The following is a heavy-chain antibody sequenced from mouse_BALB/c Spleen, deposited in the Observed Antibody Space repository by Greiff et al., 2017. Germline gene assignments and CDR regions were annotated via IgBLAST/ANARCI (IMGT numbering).Heavy chain of an antibody. J-gene: IGHJ2*01. CDR2: IDPENGNT. D-gene: IGHD2-3*01. Sequence: VQLKESGAELVRPGALVKLSCKASGFNIKDYYMHWVKQRPEQGLEWIGWIDPENGNTIYDPKFQGKASITADTSSNTAYLQLSSLTSEDTAVYYCARDDGYYDYWGQGTTLTVSS. V-gene: IGHV14-1*02. CDR3: ARDDGYYDY. CDR1: GFNIKDYY.